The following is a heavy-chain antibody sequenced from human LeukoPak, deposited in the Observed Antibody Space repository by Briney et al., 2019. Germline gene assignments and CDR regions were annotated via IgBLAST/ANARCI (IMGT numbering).Heavy chain of an antibody. CDR3: ARGALRQWLVFGDAFDI. V-gene: IGHV3-7*01. Sequence: GGSLRLSCAASGFTFSSYWMSWVRQAPGKGLEWVANIKQDGSEKYYVDSVKGRFTISRDNAKNSLYLQMNSLRAEDTAVYYCARGALRQWLVFGDAFDIWGQGTMVTVSS. CDR2: IKQDGSEK. J-gene: IGHJ3*02. CDR1: GFTFSSYW. D-gene: IGHD6-19*01.